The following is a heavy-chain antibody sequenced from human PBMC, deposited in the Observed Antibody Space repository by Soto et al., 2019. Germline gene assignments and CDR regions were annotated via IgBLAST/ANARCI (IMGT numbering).Heavy chain of an antibody. CDR1: GFTFSSYA. Sequence: GGSLRLSCAASGFTFSSYAMHWVRQAPGKGLEWVAVISYDGSNKYYADSVKGRFTISRDNSKNTLYLQMNSLRAEDTAVYYCARGPSYSSSWDPRAPNYWGQGTLVTVSS. D-gene: IGHD6-13*01. J-gene: IGHJ4*02. CDR3: ARGPSYSSSWDPRAPNY. CDR2: ISYDGSNK. V-gene: IGHV3-30-3*01.